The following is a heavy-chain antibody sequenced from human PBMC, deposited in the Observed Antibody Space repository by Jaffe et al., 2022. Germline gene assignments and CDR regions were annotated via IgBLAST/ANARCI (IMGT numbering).Heavy chain of an antibody. CDR2: LSGTGGSA. J-gene: IGHJ4*02. CDR3: AKGGATTFFEY. V-gene: IGHV3-23*01. D-gene: IGHD2-15*01. CDR1: GFTFSNYA. Sequence: EVQLLESGGGLVQPGGSLRLSCAASGFTFSNYAMTWVRQAPGKGLESVSLLSGTGGSAYYADSVKGRFTISRDNSKNTLYLQMSSLRAEDTAIYYCAKGGATTFFEYWGQGTLVTVSS.